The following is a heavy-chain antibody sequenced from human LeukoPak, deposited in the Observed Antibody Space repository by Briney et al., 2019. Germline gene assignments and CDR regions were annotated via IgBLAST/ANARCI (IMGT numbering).Heavy chain of an antibody. CDR2: IYYSGST. J-gene: IGHJ4*02. Sequence: PSETLSLTCTVSGGSISSYYWGWIRQPPGKGLEWIGSIYYSGSTYYNPSLKSRVTISVDTSKNQFSLKLSSVTAADTAVYYCARDGDDSSGYYELPFDYWGQGTLVTVSS. D-gene: IGHD3-22*01. CDR3: ARDGDDSSGYYELPFDY. V-gene: IGHV4-39*07. CDR1: GGSISSYY.